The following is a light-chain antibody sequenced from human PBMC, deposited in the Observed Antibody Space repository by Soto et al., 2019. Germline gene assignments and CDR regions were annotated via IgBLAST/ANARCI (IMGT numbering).Light chain of an antibody. V-gene: IGLV2-14*01. CDR2: EVT. J-gene: IGLJ1*01. Sequence: QSVLTQPASVSGSPGQSITISCSGSSSDVGSGDSVSWYQHHPGKAPKLVIYEVTTRPSGVSDRFSGSKSVNTASLTISGLQAEDEADYYCSSFTSNRIYVFGPGTKVTVL. CDR1: SSDVGSGDS. CDR3: SSFTSNRIYV.